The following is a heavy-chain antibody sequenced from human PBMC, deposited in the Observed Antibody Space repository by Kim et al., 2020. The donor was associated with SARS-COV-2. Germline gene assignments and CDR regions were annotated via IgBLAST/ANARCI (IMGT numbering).Heavy chain of an antibody. V-gene: IGHV1-69*04. CDR3: ARAKSSTMIVVVIDPFDI. J-gene: IGHJ3*02. D-gene: IGHD3-22*01. CDR2: IIPILGIA. Sequence: SVKVSCKASGGTFSSYAISWVRQAPGQGLEWMGRIIPILGIANYAQKFQGRVTITADKSTSTAYMELSSLRSEDTAVYYCARAKSSTMIVVVIDPFDIWGQGTMVTVSS. CDR1: GGTFSSYA.